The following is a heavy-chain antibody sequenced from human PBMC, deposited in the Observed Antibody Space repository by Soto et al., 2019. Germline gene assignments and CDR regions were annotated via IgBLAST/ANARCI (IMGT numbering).Heavy chain of an antibody. D-gene: IGHD6-13*01. V-gene: IGHV3-23*01. CDR1: GFTFSSYA. CDR3: AKGGKSIAAAGDY. Sequence: EVQLLESGGGLVQPGGSLRLSCAVSGFTFSSYALIWVRQAPGKGLEWLSAISASGGSTYYAGSVKGRFTISRDNSNNTLYVQMNSLRAEDTAVYYCAKGGKSIAAAGDYWGQGTLVTVSS. J-gene: IGHJ4*02. CDR2: ISASGGST.